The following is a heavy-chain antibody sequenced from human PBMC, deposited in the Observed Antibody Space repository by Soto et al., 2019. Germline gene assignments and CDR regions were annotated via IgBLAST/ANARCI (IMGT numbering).Heavy chain of an antibody. Sequence: GASGKVSCKASGYTFTSYDINWVRQATGQGLEWMGWMNPNSGNTGYAQKFQGRVTMTRNTSISTAYMELSSLRSEDTAVYYCARGRITMVRGSSQDGGMDVWGQGTTVTVSS. V-gene: IGHV1-8*01. CDR3: ARGRITMVRGSSQDGGMDV. CDR1: GYTFTSYD. D-gene: IGHD3-10*01. CDR2: MNPNSGNT. J-gene: IGHJ6*02.